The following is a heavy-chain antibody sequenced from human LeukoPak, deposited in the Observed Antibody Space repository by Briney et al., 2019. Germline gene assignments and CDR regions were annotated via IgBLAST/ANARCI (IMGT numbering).Heavy chain of an antibody. J-gene: IGHJ4*02. Sequence: SETLSLTCTVSGYSISSGYYWGWIRQPPGKGLEWIGSIYHSGSTYYNPSLKSRVTISVDTSKNQFSLKLSSVTAADTAVYYCAREFRSSSSWYDGVDYWGQGTLVTVSS. CDR1: GYSISSGYY. D-gene: IGHD6-13*01. V-gene: IGHV4-38-2*02. CDR2: IYHSGST. CDR3: AREFRSSSSWYDGVDY.